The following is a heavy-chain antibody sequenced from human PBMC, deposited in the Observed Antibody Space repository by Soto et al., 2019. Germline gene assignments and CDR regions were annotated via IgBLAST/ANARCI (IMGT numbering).Heavy chain of an antibody. CDR1: RFTFSTYA. CDR2: ISGSGGNT. V-gene: IGHV3-23*01. J-gene: IGHJ5*02. Sequence: EVQLLESGGGLVQPGGSLRLSCAASRFTFSTYALTWVRQAPGKGLEWVSDISGSGGNTYYADSVKGRFTISRDNSKNPLYLPMTSPRAEDTAVYYCAKSAMVRGGGGFDPWGQGTLVTVSS. CDR3: AKSAMVRGGGGFDP. D-gene: IGHD3-10*01.